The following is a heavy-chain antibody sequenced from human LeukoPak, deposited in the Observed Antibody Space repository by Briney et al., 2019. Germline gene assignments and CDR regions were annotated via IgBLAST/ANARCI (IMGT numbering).Heavy chain of an antibody. CDR2: IYYSGST. Sequence: SETLSLTCTVSGGSISSYYWSWIRQPPGKGLEWIGYIYYSGSTNYNPSLKSRVTISVDTSKNPFSLKLSSVTAADTAVYYCAKSAYSSGWYDYWGQGTLVTVSS. J-gene: IGHJ4*02. V-gene: IGHV4-59*01. CDR1: GGSISSYY. CDR3: AKSAYSSGWYDY. D-gene: IGHD6-19*01.